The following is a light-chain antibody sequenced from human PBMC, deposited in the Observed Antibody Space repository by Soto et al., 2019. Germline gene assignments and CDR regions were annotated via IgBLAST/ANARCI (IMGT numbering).Light chain of an antibody. CDR2: GAS. CDR1: QSVSSSR. V-gene: IGKV3-20*01. Sequence: IVFTQSPGTLSLSPGERATLSCRASQSVSSSRLAWYQQNPGKAPMLLIYGASSGATDIPDRFSGSGSGTDFPLTFSRLEPEEFPGYYCQQYGSSLWTFAQGTKV. CDR3: QQYGSSLWT. J-gene: IGKJ1*01.